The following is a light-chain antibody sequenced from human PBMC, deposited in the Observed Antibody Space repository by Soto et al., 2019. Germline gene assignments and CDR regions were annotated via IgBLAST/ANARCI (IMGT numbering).Light chain of an antibody. CDR2: EAS. J-gene: IGKJ2*01. Sequence: DIQLTQSPSTLSASVGDRVTITCRASQSISSWLAWYQQKPGTAPKLLTYEASTLQSGVPSRFSGIRSGTEFTLSVSSLQPDDFATYYCQQYNDSFPYTFGQGTK. V-gene: IGKV1-5*03. CDR3: QQYNDSFPYT. CDR1: QSISSW.